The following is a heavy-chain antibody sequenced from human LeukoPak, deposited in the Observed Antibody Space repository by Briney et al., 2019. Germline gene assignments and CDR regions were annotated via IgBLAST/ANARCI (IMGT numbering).Heavy chain of an antibody. D-gene: IGHD3-22*01. CDR1: AGSVNSGSYY. V-gene: IGHV4-39*01. Sequence: SETLSLTCTVSAGSVNSGSYYWGWIRQPPGKGLEWIGSIHHSGNTYYNASLKSRVTISVDTSKNQFFLKLSSVTAADGAVYYCARHEGSYYDKSGYTFDHWGQGTLVTVSS. CDR3: ARHEGSYYDKSGYTFDH. CDR2: IHHSGNT. J-gene: IGHJ4*02.